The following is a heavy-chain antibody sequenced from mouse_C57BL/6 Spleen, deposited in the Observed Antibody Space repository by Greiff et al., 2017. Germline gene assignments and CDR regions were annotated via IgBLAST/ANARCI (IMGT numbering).Heavy chain of an antibody. Sequence: VQLQQSGPVLVKPGASVKMSCKASGYTFTDYYMNWVKQSHGKSLEWIGVINPYNGGTSYNQKFKGKATLTVDKSSSTAYMELNSLTSEDSAVYYCARNRDTTVVADYWGQGTTLTVSS. CDR3: ARNRDTTVVADY. J-gene: IGHJ2*01. D-gene: IGHD1-1*01. V-gene: IGHV1-19*01. CDR1: GYTFTDYY. CDR2: INPYNGGT.